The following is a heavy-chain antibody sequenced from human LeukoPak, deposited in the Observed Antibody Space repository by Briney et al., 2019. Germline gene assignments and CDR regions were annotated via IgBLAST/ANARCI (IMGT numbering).Heavy chain of an antibody. CDR3: ARAYSYGYLDYFDY. V-gene: IGHV3-20*04. Sequence: GGSLRLSCAGSGFNFADYGISRVRQAPGKGLEWVSGINWNGGSTKYADSVKGRFSISRDNAENSLFLQMNILRDEDTALYYCARAYSYGYLDYFDYWGQGTLVTVSS. CDR1: GFNFADYG. J-gene: IGHJ4*02. CDR2: INWNGGST. D-gene: IGHD5-18*01.